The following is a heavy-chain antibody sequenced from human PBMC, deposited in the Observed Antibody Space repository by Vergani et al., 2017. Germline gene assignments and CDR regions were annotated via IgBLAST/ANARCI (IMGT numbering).Heavy chain of an antibody. CDR1: GYTFTSYA. V-gene: IGHV1-3*01. J-gene: IGHJ6*02. CDR2: INAGNGNT. D-gene: IGHD3-3*01. CDR3: ARDSTPSPTFGVVITYGMDV. Sequence: QVQLVQSGAEVKKPGASVKVSCKASGYTFTSYAMHWVRQAPGQRLEWMGWINAGNGNTKYSQKFQGRVTITRDTSASTAYMELSSLRSEDTAVYYCARDSTPSPTFGVVITYGMDVWGQGP.